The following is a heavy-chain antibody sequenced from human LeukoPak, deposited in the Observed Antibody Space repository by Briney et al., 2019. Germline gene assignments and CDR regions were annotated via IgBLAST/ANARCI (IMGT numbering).Heavy chain of an antibody. D-gene: IGHD3-22*01. CDR3: ARGAYYYDSSGYYYGDY. V-gene: IGHV3-33*08. CDR1: GFTFSNAW. Sequence: GGSLRLSCAASGFTFSNAWMSWVRQAPGKGLEWVAVIWYDGSNKYYADSVKGRFTISRDNSKNTLYLQMNSLRAEDTAVCYCARGAYYYDSSGYYYGDYWGQGTLVTVSS. J-gene: IGHJ4*02. CDR2: IWYDGSNK.